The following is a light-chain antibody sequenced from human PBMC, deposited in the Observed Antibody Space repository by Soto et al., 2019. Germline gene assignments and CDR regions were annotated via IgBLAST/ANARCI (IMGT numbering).Light chain of an antibody. J-gene: IGLJ2*01. CDR3: SSYTSISTQV. CDR2: EVS. CDR1: SSDVGAYTF. V-gene: IGLV2-14*01. Sequence: QSVLTQPASLSGSPGQSITISCSGTSSDVGAYTFVSWYQQHPGKAPKLIISEVSDRPSGLSNRFSGSKSGNVASLTISGLQPEDEAYYYCSSYTSISTQVFGGGTKVTAL.